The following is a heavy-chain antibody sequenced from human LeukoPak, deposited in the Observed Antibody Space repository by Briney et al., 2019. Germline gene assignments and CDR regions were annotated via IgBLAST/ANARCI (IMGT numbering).Heavy chain of an antibody. CDR1: GGSVSSGSYY. V-gene: IGHV4-61*01. CDR2: IYCSGST. CDR3: ARWLTTVTTVDY. Sequence: SETLSLTCTVSGGSVSSGSYYWRWIRQPPGRGLEWSGYIYCSGSTNYNPSLKSRVTISVDTSKNQFSLKLSSVTAADTAVYYCARWLTTVTTVDYWGQGTLVTVSS. J-gene: IGHJ4*02. D-gene: IGHD4-17*01.